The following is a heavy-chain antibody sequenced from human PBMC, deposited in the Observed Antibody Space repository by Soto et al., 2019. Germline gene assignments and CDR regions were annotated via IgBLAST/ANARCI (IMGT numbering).Heavy chain of an antibody. Sequence: GGSLRLSCAASGFTFSSYAMSWVRQAPGKGLEWVSAISGSGGSTYYADSVKGRFTISRDNSKNTLYLQMNSLRAEDTAVYYCAKDPVEAYGSGSYGAFDIWGQGTMVTVSS. CDR1: GFTFSSYA. J-gene: IGHJ3*02. CDR3: AKDPVEAYGSGSYGAFDI. CDR2: ISGSGGST. D-gene: IGHD3-10*01. V-gene: IGHV3-23*01.